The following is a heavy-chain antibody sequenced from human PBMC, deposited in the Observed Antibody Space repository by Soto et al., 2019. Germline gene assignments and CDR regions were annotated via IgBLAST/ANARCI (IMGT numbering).Heavy chain of an antibody. D-gene: IGHD3-22*01. V-gene: IGHV1-46*01. J-gene: IGHJ4*02. Sequence: VASVKVSCKASGYTFTSYYMHWVRQAPGQGLEWMGIINPSGGSTSYAQKFQGRVTMTRDTSTSTVYMELSSLRSEDTAVYYCARDQRYYDSSGPLGYWGQGTLVTVSS. CDR2: INPSGGST. CDR1: GYTFTSYY. CDR3: ARDQRYYDSSGPLGY.